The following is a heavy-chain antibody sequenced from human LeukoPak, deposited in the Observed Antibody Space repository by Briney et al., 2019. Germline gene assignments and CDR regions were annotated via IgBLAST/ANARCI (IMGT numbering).Heavy chain of an antibody. CDR3: ASGPHSSGYYY. CDR1: GYTFSTYY. D-gene: IGHD3-22*01. J-gene: IGHJ4*02. CDR2: INPSGGST. V-gene: IGHV1-46*01. Sequence: ASVKVSCKASGYTFSTYYIHWVRQAPGQGLEWMGIINPSGGSTNYAQKLQGRVTMTTDTSTSTAYMELRSLRSDDTAVYYCASGPHSSGYYYWGQGTLVTVSS.